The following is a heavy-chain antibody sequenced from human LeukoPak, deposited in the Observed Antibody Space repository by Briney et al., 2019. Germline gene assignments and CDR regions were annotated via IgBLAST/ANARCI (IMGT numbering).Heavy chain of an antibody. Sequence: GGSLRLSCAASGFTFSDYYMSWIRQAPGKGLEWVSYISSSGSTRYYADSVKGRFTISRDNAKNSLYLQMISLRAEDAAVYYCARDMAAGDQESDYYYYGMDVWGQGTTVTVSS. CDR2: ISSSGSTR. D-gene: IGHD6-13*01. CDR1: GFTFSDYY. CDR3: ARDMAAGDQESDYYYYGMDV. J-gene: IGHJ6*02. V-gene: IGHV3-11*01.